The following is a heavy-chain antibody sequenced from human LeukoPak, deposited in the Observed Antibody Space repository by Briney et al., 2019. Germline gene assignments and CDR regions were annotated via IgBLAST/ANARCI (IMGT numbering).Heavy chain of an antibody. CDR1: GGSISGTNW. CDR3: AREGGPYRPLDY. V-gene: IGHV4-4*02. Sequence: SGTLSLTCGVSGGSISGTNWWTWVCQPPGEGLEWIGEVHLSGRTNYNPSLESRVTMSVDMSENHISLKLTSVTAADTAVYYCAREGGPYRPLDYSGQGTLVTVSS. CDR2: VHLSGRT. J-gene: IGHJ4*02.